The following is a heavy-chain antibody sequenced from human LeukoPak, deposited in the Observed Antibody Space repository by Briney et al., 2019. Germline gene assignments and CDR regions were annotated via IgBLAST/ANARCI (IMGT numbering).Heavy chain of an antibody. CDR1: GDSIGSGGNF. D-gene: IGHD5/OR15-5a*01. CDR3: AREGPHPVYDV. J-gene: IGHJ4*02. V-gene: IGHV4-31*03. Sequence: SETLSLTCTVSGDSIGSGGNFWTWLRQHPGKGLEYIGYIYYTGTPSYNPSLESRVVMSVNTSTRQFSLRLSSVTAADTAVYFCAREGPHPVYDVWGPGIQVTVSS. CDR2: IYYTGTP.